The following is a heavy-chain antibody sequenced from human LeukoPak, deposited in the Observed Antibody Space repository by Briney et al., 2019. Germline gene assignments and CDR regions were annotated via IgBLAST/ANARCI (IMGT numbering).Heavy chain of an antibody. D-gene: IGHD6-13*01. CDR3: ARATRIAVAEYYFDY. Sequence: GGSLRLSCAASGFTVSSNYMSWVRQAPGKGLDWVSVIYSGGSTYYADSVKGRFTISRDNSRNTLFLQMNSLRAEDTAVYYYARATRIAVAEYYFDYWGQGTLVTVSS. J-gene: IGHJ4*02. CDR1: GFTVSSNY. CDR2: IYSGGST. V-gene: IGHV3-66*01.